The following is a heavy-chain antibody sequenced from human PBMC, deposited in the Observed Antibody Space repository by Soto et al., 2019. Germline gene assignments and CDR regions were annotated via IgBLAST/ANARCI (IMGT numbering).Heavy chain of an antibody. CDR3: ARGISMIVAVQRDAPDKFYFDS. Sequence: QVQLQQWGAGLLKPSETLSLTCAVYGGSFSGYYWNWIRQPPGKGLEWIGEINHSGSTNSNPSLKSRVTISEDRSKNQFSLRLNSVTAADTAVYYCARGISMIVAVQRDAPDKFYFDSWGRGTLVTVSS. CDR1: GGSFSGYY. V-gene: IGHV4-34*02. CDR2: INHSGST. J-gene: IGHJ4*02. D-gene: IGHD3-22*01.